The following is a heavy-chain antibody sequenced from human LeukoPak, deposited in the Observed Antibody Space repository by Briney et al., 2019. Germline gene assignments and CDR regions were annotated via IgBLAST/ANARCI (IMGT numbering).Heavy chain of an antibody. Sequence: SETLSLTCAVYGGSFSGYYWSWIRQPPGKGLEWIGEINHSGSTNYNPSLKSRVTISVDTSKNQFSLKLSSVTAADTAVYYCARAEGHGDYGYFDLWGRGTLVTVSS. J-gene: IGHJ2*01. CDR2: INHSGST. D-gene: IGHD4-17*01. CDR3: ARAEGHGDYGYFDL. V-gene: IGHV4-34*01. CDR1: GGSFSGYY.